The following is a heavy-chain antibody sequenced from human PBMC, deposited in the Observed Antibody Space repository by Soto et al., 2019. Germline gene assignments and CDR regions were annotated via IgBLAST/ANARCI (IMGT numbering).Heavy chain of an antibody. Sequence: GGSLRLSCAASGFTFSSCAMNWVRQAPEKGLEWVSTISGSGGSTYYADSVKGRFTISRDNSKNTLYLQMNSLRAEDTAVYYCAKTIATTGPFFDHWGQGTLVTVSS. V-gene: IGHV3-23*01. D-gene: IGHD6-13*01. CDR1: GFTFSSCA. CDR3: AKTIATTGPFFDH. CDR2: ISGSGGST. J-gene: IGHJ4*02.